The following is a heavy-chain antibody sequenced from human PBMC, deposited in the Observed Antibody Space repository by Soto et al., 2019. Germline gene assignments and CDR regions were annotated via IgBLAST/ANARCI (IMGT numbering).Heavy chain of an antibody. V-gene: IGHV3-23*01. CDR3: ARDSDNGGDYLLYYGMNV. CDR2: ISGSGDST. D-gene: IGHD2-21*02. CDR1: GFTFSSNA. J-gene: IGHJ6*02. Sequence: EVQLLESGGDLVQPGGSLRLSCAASGFTFSSNAMTWVRQAPGKGLEWVSSISGSGDSTYYADSVKGRFTISRDNSKNTLFLLMDSLRAEDTAVYYCARDSDNGGDYLLYYGMNVWGQGTTVTVSS.